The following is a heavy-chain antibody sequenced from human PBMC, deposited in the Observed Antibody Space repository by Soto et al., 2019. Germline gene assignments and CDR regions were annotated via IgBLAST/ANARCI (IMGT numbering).Heavy chain of an antibody. V-gene: IGHV3-15*07. J-gene: IGHJ4*02. CDR1: GFTFSNAW. CDR2: IKSKTDGGTT. Sequence: PGGSLRLSCAASGFTFSNAWMNWFRQAPGKGLEWVGRIKSKTDGGTTDYAAPVKGRFAISRDDSKNTLYLQMNSLKTEDTAVYYCTTSPSITMILEARLVLCWGQGTLVTVSS. CDR3: TTSPSITMILEARLVLC. D-gene: IGHD3-22*01.